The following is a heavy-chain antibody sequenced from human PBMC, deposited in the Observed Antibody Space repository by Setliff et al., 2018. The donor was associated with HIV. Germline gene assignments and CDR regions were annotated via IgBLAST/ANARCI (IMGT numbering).Heavy chain of an antibody. CDR2: TIPVLSMS. V-gene: IGHV1-69*02. CDR1: EDTFNSYT. Sequence: SVKVSCKASEDTFNSYTIHWVRQTPGQGLEWVGRTIPVLSMSNFALKFQGRGSIFADKSTSTAYLGLNGLTSEDTAIYYCATAFGSGVAPFDNWGQGTLVTVS. D-gene: IGHD3-10*01. CDR3: ATAFGSGVAPFDN. J-gene: IGHJ4*02.